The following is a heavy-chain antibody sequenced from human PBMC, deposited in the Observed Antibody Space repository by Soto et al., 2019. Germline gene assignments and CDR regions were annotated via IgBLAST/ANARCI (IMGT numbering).Heavy chain of an antibody. CDR1: GYSFTSYS. D-gene: IGHD2-2*01. CDR3: ATNPIGYCSSTSCSGDYYYGMDV. J-gene: IGHJ6*02. V-gene: IGHV5-10-1*01. Sequence: PXGALKISGKGCGYSFTSYSISWVRQMPGKGLEWMGRIDPSDSYTNYSPSFQGHVTISAYKSISTAYLQWSSLKASDTAMYYCATNPIGYCSSTSCSGDYYYGMDVWGQGTTVTASS. CDR2: IDPSDSYT.